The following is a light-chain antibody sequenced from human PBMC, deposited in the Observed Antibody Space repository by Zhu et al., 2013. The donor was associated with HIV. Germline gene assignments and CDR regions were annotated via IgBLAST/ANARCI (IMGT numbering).Light chain of an antibody. CDR3: QNXNLAPLS. J-gene: IGKJ4*01. V-gene: IGKV1-27*01. CDR2: GVS. Sequence: DIQMTQSPSSLSASVGDRVSITCRASQGIANYVAWYQQRPGKSPKLLISGVSTLQPGVPSRFTGSGSETHFTLTINNLQPEDVATYFCQNXNLAPLSFGGGTRV. CDR1: QGIANY.